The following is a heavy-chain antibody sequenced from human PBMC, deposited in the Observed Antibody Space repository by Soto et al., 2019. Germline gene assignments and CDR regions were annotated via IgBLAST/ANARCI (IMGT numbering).Heavy chain of an antibody. CDR3: AEDVPFYYYYGLDV. J-gene: IGHJ6*02. CDR1: GFTFSSYG. V-gene: IGHV3-30*18. CDR2: VSYDGSNK. Sequence: QVQLVESGGGVVQPGRSLRLSCAASGFTFSSYGMHWVRQAPGKGLEWVAVVSYDGSNKYYADSVKGRFTIPRDNSKNTLYLQIDSLRAEDTAVYYCAEDVPFYYYYGLDVWGQGSTVTVSS.